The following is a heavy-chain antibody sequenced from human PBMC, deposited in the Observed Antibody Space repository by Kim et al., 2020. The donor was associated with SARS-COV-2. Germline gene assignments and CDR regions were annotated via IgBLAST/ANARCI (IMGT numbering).Heavy chain of an antibody. J-gene: IGHJ4*02. CDR1: GYTFTSYD. V-gene: IGHV1-8*01. CDR3: ARMASRYGGYIHC. Sequence: ASVKVSCKASGYTFTSYDINWVRQATGQGLEWMGWMYPKSGYTGYAQKFQGRVTMTRNTSISTAYMELSSLRSDDTAVYYCARMASRYGGYIHCWGQGTLVTVS. CDR2: MYPKSGYT. D-gene: IGHD5-12*01.